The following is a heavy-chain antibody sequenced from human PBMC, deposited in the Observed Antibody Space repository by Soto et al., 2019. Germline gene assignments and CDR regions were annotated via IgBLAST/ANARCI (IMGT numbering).Heavy chain of an antibody. Sequence: QLQLQESGSGLVKPSQTLSLTCAVSGGSISSGGYSWSWIRQPPGKGLGWIGYIYHSGSTYYNPSLKSRVTISVDRSKNQFSLKLSSVTAVDTAVYYCARASYGGNSRWFDPWGQGTLVTVSS. CDR1: GGSISSGGYS. CDR2: IYHSGST. V-gene: IGHV4-30-2*01. J-gene: IGHJ5*02. CDR3: ARASYGGNSRWFDP. D-gene: IGHD4-17*01.